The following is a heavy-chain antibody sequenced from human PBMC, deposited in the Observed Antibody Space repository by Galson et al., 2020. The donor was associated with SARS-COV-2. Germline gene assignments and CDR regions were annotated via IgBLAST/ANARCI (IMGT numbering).Heavy chain of an antibody. CDR3: AILSRYNSSGWAPLPPALEDY. J-gene: IGHJ4*02. CDR1: YTFTGYY. V-gene: IGHV1-2*02. D-gene: IGHD6-19*01. CDR2: INPNSGGT. Sequence: YTFTGYYMHWVRQAPGQGLEWMGWINPNSGGTNYAQKFQGRVTMTRDTSISTAYMELSRLRSDDTAVYYCAILSRYNSSGWAPLPPALEDYWGQGTLVTVSS.